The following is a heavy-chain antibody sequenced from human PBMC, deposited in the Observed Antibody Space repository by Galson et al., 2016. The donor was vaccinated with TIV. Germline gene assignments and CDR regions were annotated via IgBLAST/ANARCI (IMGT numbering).Heavy chain of an antibody. CDR2: IIPIFGTA. Sequence: SVKVSCKASGATLNKYAISWVRQAPGQGLEWMGGIIPIFGTANYAQKFQGRVTITADEFPSAAYMELNSLRSEDTAVYYCARGSGDTYYYYFGMDVWGQGTTVTVSS. V-gene: IGHV1-69*13. D-gene: IGHD4-17*01. CDR1: GATLNKYA. J-gene: IGHJ6*02. CDR3: ARGSGDTYYYYFGMDV.